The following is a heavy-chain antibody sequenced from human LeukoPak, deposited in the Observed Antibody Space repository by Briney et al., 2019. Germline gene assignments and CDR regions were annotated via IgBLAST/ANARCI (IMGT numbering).Heavy chain of an antibody. D-gene: IGHD1-26*01. V-gene: IGHV3-20*04. CDR3: ARDRVGEWELLVDYYYYMDV. Sequence: PGGSLRLSCAASGFTFDDYGMSWVRQAPGKGLGWGSGINLNGGSTGYADSVKGRFTISRDNAKNSLYLQMNSLRAEDTALYYCARDRVGEWELLVDYYYYMDVWGKGTTVTVSS. J-gene: IGHJ6*03. CDR1: GFTFDDYG. CDR2: INLNGGST.